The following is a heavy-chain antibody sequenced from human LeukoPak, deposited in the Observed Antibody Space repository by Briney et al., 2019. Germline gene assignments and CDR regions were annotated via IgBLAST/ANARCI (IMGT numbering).Heavy chain of an antibody. Sequence: ASVKVSCKASGYTFTSYDINRVRQATGQGLEWMGWMNPNSGNTDYAQMFQGRVTMTRNTSISTAYMELSSLRSKDTAVYYCARGRGAVAGSSFDPSGQGTLVTVSS. CDR1: GYTFTSYD. D-gene: IGHD6-19*01. CDR2: MNPNSGNT. J-gene: IGHJ5*02. V-gene: IGHV1-8*01. CDR3: ARGRGAVAGSSFDP.